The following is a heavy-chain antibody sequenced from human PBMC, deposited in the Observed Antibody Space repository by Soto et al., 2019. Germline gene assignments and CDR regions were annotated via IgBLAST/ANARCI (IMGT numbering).Heavy chain of an antibody. Sequence: QVQLVQSGAEVKQPGASVKVSCKASGYTFTSYGISWVRQAPGQGLAWMGWISAYNGNTNYAQKLQGRVTMTTDTSTSTAYMELRSLRSDDTAVYYCARSQDWKLYYYYGMDVWGQGSTVTVSS. V-gene: IGHV1-18*01. CDR1: GYTFTSYG. CDR3: ARSQDWKLYYYYGMDV. CDR2: ISAYNGNT. J-gene: IGHJ6*02. D-gene: IGHD1-1*01.